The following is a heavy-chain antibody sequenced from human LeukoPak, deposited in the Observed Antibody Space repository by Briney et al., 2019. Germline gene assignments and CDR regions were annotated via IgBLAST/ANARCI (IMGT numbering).Heavy chain of an antibody. CDR3: ARGLTGFDY. V-gene: IGHV1-8*01. Sequence: ASVKVSCKASGGTFSRYSINWVRQATGQGLEWMGWMNPNSGNTGYAQKFQGRVTMTRNTSISTAYMELSSLRSEDTAVYYCARGLTGFDYWGQGTLVTVSS. CDR1: GGTFSRYS. CDR2: MNPNSGNT. D-gene: IGHD7-27*01. J-gene: IGHJ4*02.